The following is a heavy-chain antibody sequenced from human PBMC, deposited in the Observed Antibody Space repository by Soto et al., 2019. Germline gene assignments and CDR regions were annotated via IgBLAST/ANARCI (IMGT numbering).Heavy chain of an antibody. CDR1: GFIFSSCW. V-gene: IGHV3-74*01. J-gene: IGHJ4*02. CDR2: ISSDGSNT. D-gene: IGHD2-15*01. Sequence: PGGSLRLSCAASGFIFSSCWMHWVRQAPGKGLVWVSRISSDGSNTTYADSVKGRFAISRDNARNTLYLQMHSLRAEDTAVYYCARGYCSDSTCLYWGQGTLVTVSS. CDR3: ARGYCSDSTCLY.